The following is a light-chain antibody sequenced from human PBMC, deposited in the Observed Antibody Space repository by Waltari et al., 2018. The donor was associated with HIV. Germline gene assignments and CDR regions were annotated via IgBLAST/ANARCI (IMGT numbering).Light chain of an antibody. Sequence: QSALTQPPSASGSPGQSVTISCAGTSSDIGLYNFVSWYQHHPGKAPKLMISEVSRRPSGVPDRFSGSKSGNTASLTVFGLQAEDEAAYYCFSYAGNNYLLFGGGTKLTVL. CDR2: EVS. CDR1: SSDIGLYNF. CDR3: FSYAGNNYLL. J-gene: IGLJ2*01. V-gene: IGLV2-8*01.